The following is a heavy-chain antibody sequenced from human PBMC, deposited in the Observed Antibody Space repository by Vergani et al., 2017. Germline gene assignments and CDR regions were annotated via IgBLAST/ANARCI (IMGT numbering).Heavy chain of an antibody. CDR3: ATERCGTPGCQIGYFRE. J-gene: IGHJ1*01. CDR2: ISYDGTQK. Sequence: QVHLVESGGGVVQPGRSLRLSCVVSGFTSSYYGMHWVRQAPGKGLEWVAVISYDGTQKYYADSVKGRFTISRDNSKSTLYLQMNSLRTEDTAVYYCATERCGTPGCQIGYFREWGQGTLVTVSS. V-gene: IGHV3-30*03. D-gene: IGHD1-1*01. CDR1: GFTSSYYG.